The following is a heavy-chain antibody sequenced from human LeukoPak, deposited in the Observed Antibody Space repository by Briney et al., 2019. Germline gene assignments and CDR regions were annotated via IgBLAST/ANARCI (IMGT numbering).Heavy chain of an antibody. J-gene: IGHJ6*03. CDR1: GFTFSSYA. D-gene: IGHD1-26*01. CDR3: AKNSGSSLVYYYMDV. Sequence: GGSLRLSCAASGFTFSSYAMSWVRQAPGKGLEWVSAISGSGGSTYYADSVKGRFTISRDNSKNTLYLQMNSLRAEDTAVYYCAKNSGSSLVYYYMDVWGKGTTVTVSS. CDR2: ISGSGGST. V-gene: IGHV3-23*01.